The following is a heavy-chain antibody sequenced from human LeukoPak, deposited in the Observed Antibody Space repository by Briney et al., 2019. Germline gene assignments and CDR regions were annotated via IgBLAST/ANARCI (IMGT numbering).Heavy chain of an antibody. CDR2: IYSGGST. J-gene: IGHJ4*02. CDR1: GLTVSSNY. Sequence: VGSLRLSCAASGLTVSSNYMSWVRQAPGKGLEWVSVIYSGGSTYYADSVKGRFTISRDNSKNTLYLQMNSLRAEDTAVYYCARGGYYYDSSGPIFDYWGQGTLVTVSS. D-gene: IGHD3-22*01. V-gene: IGHV3-53*01. CDR3: ARGGYYYDSSGPIFDY.